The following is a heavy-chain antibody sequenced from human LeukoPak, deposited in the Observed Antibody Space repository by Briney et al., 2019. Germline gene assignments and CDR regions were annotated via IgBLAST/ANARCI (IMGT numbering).Heavy chain of an antibody. CDR1: GFTYSSYS. J-gene: IGHJ5*02. CDR2: ISSRSRTI. CDR3: ARGADGVSSNSRGWFDP. V-gene: IGHV3-48*01. Sequence: GGSLRLSCAASGFTYSSYSMNWVRPAPGKGREGVAYISSRSRTIYYADSVKGRFTISRDNAKNSLYLQMNSLRAEDTAVYSCARGADGVSSNSRGWFDPWGQGTLVTVSS. D-gene: IGHD2-15*01.